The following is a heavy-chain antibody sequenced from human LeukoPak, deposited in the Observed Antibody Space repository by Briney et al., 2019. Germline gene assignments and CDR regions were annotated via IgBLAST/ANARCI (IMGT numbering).Heavy chain of an antibody. CDR2: ISSSSSYI. CDR1: GFTFSSYE. V-gene: IGHV3-21*01. D-gene: IGHD5-18*01. Sequence: GGSLRLSCAASGFTFSSYEMNWVRQAPGKGLEWVSSISSSSSYIYYADSVKGRFTISRDNAKNSLYLQMNSLRAEDTAVYYCARDVVSRYSYGYYYYYMDVWGKGTTVTVSS. J-gene: IGHJ6*03. CDR3: ARDVVSRYSYGYYYYYMDV.